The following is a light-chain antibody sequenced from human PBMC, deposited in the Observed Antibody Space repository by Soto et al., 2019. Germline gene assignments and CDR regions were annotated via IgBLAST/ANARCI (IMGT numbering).Light chain of an antibody. Sequence: ATQITQSPSSLSASVGDRVTITCRASQGIRTELGWYQQKAGEAPKLLIYAASTLQSGVPPRFSGSGSGTDFTLTISSLQPEDFATYYCLQDYDYPRTFGQGTKLEMK. J-gene: IGKJ1*01. CDR3: LQDYDYPRT. V-gene: IGKV1-6*01. CDR2: AAS. CDR1: QGIRTE.